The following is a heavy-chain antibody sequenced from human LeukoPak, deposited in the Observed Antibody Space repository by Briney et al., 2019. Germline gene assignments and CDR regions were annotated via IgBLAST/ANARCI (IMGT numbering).Heavy chain of an antibody. V-gene: IGHV1-2*02. CDR3: ARDGGLDY. J-gene: IGHJ4*02. CDR1: GYTFTSYG. Sequence: ASVKVPCKASGYTFTSYGISWVRQAPGQGLEWMGWINPNSGGTNYAQRFQGRVTMTRDTSISTAYMELNRLRSDDTAVYYCARDGGLDYWGQGTLVTVSS. CDR2: INPNSGGT.